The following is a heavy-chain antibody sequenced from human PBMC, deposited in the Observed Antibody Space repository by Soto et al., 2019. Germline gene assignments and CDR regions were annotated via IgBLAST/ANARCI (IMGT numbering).Heavy chain of an antibody. CDR1: GYTFTDYA. V-gene: IGHV1-3*01. J-gene: IGHJ4*02. CDR3: ARDTGYTFGSLNY. CDR2: MNAGVGNT. Sequence: HVELVQSGADVKKPGASVTISCKASGYTFTDYALHWVRQAPGQRLEWMGWMNAGVGNTLYSQKFQGRITITRDTSTSTAYMELNSLKSEDTAIYYCARDTGYTFGSLNYWGPGTLVTVSS. D-gene: IGHD5-18*01.